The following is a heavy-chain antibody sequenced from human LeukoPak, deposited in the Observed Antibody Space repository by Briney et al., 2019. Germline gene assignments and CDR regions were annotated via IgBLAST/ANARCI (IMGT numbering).Heavy chain of an antibody. J-gene: IGHJ4*02. V-gene: IGHV3-74*01. D-gene: IGHD2-15*01. Sequence: PGGSLRLSCAASGFTFSSYWMHWVRQAPGKGLVWVSRINSDGSSTSYADSVKGRFTISRDNAKNTLYLQMNSLRAEDTAVYYCATPYCSGGSRSFNYWGQGTLVTVSS. CDR1: GFTFSSYW. CDR3: ATPYCSGGSRSFNY. CDR2: INSDGSST.